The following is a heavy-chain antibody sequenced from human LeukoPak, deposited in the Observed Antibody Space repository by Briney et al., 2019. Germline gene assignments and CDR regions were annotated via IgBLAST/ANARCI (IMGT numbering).Heavy chain of an antibody. CDR1: GYTFTSYV. D-gene: IGHD1-26*01. CDR2: ISAYNGNT. CDR3: GRERGSYGYDY. J-gene: IGHJ4*02. V-gene: IGHV1-18*01. Sequence: ASVKVSCKASGYTFTSYVISWVRQAPGQGLAWMGWISAYNGNTYYSHNLQGRLTITIDTPTPTVYMELSSLRSEDTAVYYCGRERGSYGYDYWGQGTLVTVSS.